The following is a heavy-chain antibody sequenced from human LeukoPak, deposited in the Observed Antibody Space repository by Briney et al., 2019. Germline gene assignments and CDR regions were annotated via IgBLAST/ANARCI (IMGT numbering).Heavy chain of an antibody. J-gene: IGHJ3*01. D-gene: IGHD7-27*01. CDR1: GYTFADNH. CDR3: ARELGRSAFDV. Sequence: GAFVKVSCKASGYTFADNHMYWIRQAPGQGLECMGWISPNSGVTNYAQKFQGRITMTGDTSISTGYMELSSLRSDDTAVYYCARELGRSAFDVWGQGTMVTVSS. V-gene: IGHV1-2*02. CDR2: ISPNSGVT.